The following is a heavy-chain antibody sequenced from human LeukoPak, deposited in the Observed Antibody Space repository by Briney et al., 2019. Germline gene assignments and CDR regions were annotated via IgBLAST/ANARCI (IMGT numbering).Heavy chain of an antibody. Sequence: PGGSLRLSCAASGFTFSSYWMHWVRHAPGKGLVWVSRINSDGSSTNYADSVKGRFTISRDNAKNTLYLQMNSLRAEDTAVYYCARQLWLGAYYYMDVWGKGTTVTVSS. D-gene: IGHD5-18*01. CDR2: INSDGSST. CDR3: ARQLWLGAYYYMDV. CDR1: GFTFSSYW. V-gene: IGHV3-74*01. J-gene: IGHJ6*03.